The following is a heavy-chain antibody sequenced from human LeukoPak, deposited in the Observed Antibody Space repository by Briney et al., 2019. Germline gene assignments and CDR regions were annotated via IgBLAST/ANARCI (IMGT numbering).Heavy chain of an antibody. CDR2: ISGSGGST. V-gene: IGHV3-23*01. CDR3: AKDRGIAVAGIGLDY. J-gene: IGHJ4*02. Sequence: QAGGSLRLSCAASGFTFSSYAVSWVRQAPGKGLEWVSAISGSGGSTYYADSVKGRFTISRDNSKNTLYLQMNSLRVEDTAVYYCAKDRGIAVAGIGLDYWGQGALVTVSS. CDR1: GFTFSSYA. D-gene: IGHD6-19*01.